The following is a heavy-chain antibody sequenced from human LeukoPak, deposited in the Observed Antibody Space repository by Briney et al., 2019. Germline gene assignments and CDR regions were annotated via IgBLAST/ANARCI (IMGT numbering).Heavy chain of an antibody. Sequence: GASVKVSCKASGYTFTGYYMHWVRQAPGQGLERMGWINPNSGGTNYAQKFQGRVTMTRDTSISTAYMELSRLRSDDTAVYYCARASHAAARFNWFDPWGQGTLVTVSS. CDR2: INPNSGGT. V-gene: IGHV1-2*02. CDR1: GYTFTGYY. D-gene: IGHD2-2*01. CDR3: ARASHAAARFNWFDP. J-gene: IGHJ5*02.